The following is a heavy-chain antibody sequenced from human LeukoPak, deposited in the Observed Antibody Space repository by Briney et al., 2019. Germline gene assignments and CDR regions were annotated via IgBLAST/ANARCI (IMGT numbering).Heavy chain of an antibody. CDR2: ISGSGGST. CDR1: GFTFSSYA. Sequence: GGSLRLSCAASGFTFSSYAMSWVRQAPGKGLEWVSAISGSGGSTYYADSVKGRFTISRDNSKNTLYLQMNSLRAEDTAVYYCARGSGSVDIVATEGYYYYGMDVWGQGTTVTVSS. J-gene: IGHJ6*02. D-gene: IGHD5-12*01. V-gene: IGHV3-23*01. CDR3: ARGSGSVDIVATEGYYYYGMDV.